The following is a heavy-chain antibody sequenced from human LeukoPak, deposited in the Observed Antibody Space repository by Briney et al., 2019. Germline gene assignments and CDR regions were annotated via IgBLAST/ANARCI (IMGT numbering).Heavy chain of an antibody. CDR3: ARDYSSSSGYFDY. J-gene: IGHJ4*02. CDR2: INPNSGDT. Sequence: GASVKVSCKASGYTFTGYYMHWVRQAPGQGLGWMGWINPNSGDTNYAEKFQGRVTMTRDTSISTAYMDLRRLRSDDTAVYYCARDYSSSSGYFDYWGQGTLVTVSS. V-gene: IGHV1-2*02. CDR1: GYTFTGYY. D-gene: IGHD6-6*01.